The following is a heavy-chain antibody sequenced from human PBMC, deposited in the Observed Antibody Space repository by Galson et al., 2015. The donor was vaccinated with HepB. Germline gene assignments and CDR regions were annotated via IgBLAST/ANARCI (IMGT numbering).Heavy chain of an antibody. CDR2: ISGSGGST. Sequence: SLRLSCAASGFTFSSYAMSWVRQAPGKGLEWVSAISGSGGSTYYADSVKGRFTISRDNSKNTLYLQMNSLRAEDTAVYYCAKDYLGYCSSTSCREYYYYYMDVWGKGTTVTVSS. J-gene: IGHJ6*03. D-gene: IGHD2-2*01. V-gene: IGHV3-23*01. CDR3: AKDYLGYCSSTSCREYYYYYMDV. CDR1: GFTFSSYA.